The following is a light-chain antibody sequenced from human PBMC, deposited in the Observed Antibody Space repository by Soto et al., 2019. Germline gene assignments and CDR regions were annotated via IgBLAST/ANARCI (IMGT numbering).Light chain of an antibody. CDR1: QSVRGSY. CDR2: GAT. Sequence: EIVLTQSPGTLSLSPGERATLSCRASQSVRGSYLAWYRQRPGQAPRLLIYGATSRATGIPDRFSGSGSGTYFTLTISRLEPEDFAVYYCQQYDSTPLYTFGQGTKLEIK. J-gene: IGKJ2*01. CDR3: QQYDSTPLYT. V-gene: IGKV3-20*01.